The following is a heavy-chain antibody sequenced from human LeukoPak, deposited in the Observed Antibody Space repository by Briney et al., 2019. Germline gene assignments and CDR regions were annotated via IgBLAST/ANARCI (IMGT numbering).Heavy chain of an antibody. CDR1: GFTFSSYG. V-gene: IGHV3-30*18. D-gene: IGHD3-10*01. Sequence: GGSLRLSCAASGFTFSSYGMNWVRQAPGKGLEWVAVISYDGTNKFYVDSLRGRFTISRDNSKNTLYLQMNSLRAEDTAVYYCAKDGYYGSGTYPDYWGQGTLVTVSS. CDR3: AKDGYYGSGTYPDY. J-gene: IGHJ4*02. CDR2: ISYDGTNK.